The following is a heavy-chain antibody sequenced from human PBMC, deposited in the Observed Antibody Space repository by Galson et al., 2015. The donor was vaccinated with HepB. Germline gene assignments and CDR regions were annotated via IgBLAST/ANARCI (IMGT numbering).Heavy chain of an antibody. V-gene: IGHV3-23*01. D-gene: IGHD2-2*01. CDR2: ISGSGGST. Sequence: SLRLSCAASGFTFSSYAMSWVRQAPGKGLEWVSAISGSGGSTYYADSVKGRFTISRDNSKNTLYLQMNSLRAEDTAVYYCASDDHFDIVVVPAAIDYWGQGTLVTVSS. CDR3: ASDDHFDIVVVPAAIDY. J-gene: IGHJ4*02. CDR1: GFTFSSYA.